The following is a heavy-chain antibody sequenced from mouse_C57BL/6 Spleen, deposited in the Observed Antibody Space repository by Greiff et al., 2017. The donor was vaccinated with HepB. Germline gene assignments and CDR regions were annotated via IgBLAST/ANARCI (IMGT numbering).Heavy chain of an antibody. CDR2: INPNNGGT. J-gene: IGHJ4*01. Sequence: EVQLQQSGPELVKPGASVKISCKASGYTFTDYYMNWVKQSHGKSLEWIGDINPNNGGTSYNQKFKGKATLTVDKSSSTAYMELSSLTSEDSAVYYFARNSYGYDKAMDYWGQGTSVTVSS. CDR3: ARNSYGYDKAMDY. CDR1: GYTFTDYY. D-gene: IGHD2-2*01. V-gene: IGHV1-26*01.